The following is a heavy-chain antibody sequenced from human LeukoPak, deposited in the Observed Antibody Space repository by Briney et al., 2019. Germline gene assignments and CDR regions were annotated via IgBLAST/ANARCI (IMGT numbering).Heavy chain of an antibody. J-gene: IGHJ3*02. V-gene: IGHV1-18*01. CDR1: GYTFTSYG. D-gene: IGHD3/OR15-3a*01. CDR3: ARYRTYDAFDI. CDR2: VSAYNGNT. Sequence: ASVKVSCKASGYTFTSYGISWVRQAPGQGLEWMGWVSAYNGNTNYAQKFQGRVTMTRNTSISTAYMELSSLRSEDTAVYYCARYRTYDAFDIWGQGTMVTVSS.